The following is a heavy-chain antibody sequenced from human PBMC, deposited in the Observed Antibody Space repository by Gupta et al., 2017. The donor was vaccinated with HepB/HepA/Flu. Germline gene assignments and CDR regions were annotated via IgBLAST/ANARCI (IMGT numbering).Heavy chain of an antibody. D-gene: IGHD3-9*01. V-gene: IGHV3-21*02. J-gene: IGHJ6*03. Sequence: EVQLVESGGGLVKPGGSLRLYCEASGFTFNIYITNWVRQAPGKGLEWVSSINSDGRYIHYADSGKSRFNIYRDNAKSSLYLQMNSLRAEDTAVYYCARPPLTPDFYYDYMDVWGKGTPVTVSS. CDR2: INSDGRYI. CDR1: GFTFNIYI. CDR3: ARPPLTPDFYYDYMDV.